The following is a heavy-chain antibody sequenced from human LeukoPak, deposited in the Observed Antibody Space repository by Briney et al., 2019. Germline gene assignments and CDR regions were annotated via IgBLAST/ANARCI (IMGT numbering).Heavy chain of an antibody. CDR3: AKDPQWLPTPEYLQH. CDR2: ISGSGGST. Sequence: GGSLRLSCAASGFTFSSYAMSWVRQAPGKGLEWVSAISGSGGSTYYADSVKGRFTISRDNSKNTLYLQMNSLRAEDTAVYYCAKDPQWLPTPEYLQHWGQGTLVTVSS. D-gene: IGHD6-19*01. V-gene: IGHV3-23*01. CDR1: GFTFSSYA. J-gene: IGHJ1*01.